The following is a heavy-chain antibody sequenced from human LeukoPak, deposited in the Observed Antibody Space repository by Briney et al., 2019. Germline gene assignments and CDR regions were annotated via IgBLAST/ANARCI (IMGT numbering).Heavy chain of an antibody. J-gene: IGHJ6*02. Sequence: GGSLRLSCAASGFTFSSYAMHWVRQAPGKGLEWVAVISYDGSNKYYADSVKGRFTISRDNSKNTLYLQMNSLRAEDTAVYYCARSGSHPPSMDVWGQGTTVTVSS. V-gene: IGHV3-30-3*01. D-gene: IGHD3-10*01. CDR3: ARSGSHPPSMDV. CDR2: ISYDGSNK. CDR1: GFTFSSYA.